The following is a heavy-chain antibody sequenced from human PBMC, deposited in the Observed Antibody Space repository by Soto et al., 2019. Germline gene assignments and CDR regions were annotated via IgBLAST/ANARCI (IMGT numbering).Heavy chain of an antibody. Sequence: GASLKISCKGSGYSFAGYWITWVRQKPGKGLEWMGRIDPSDSQTYYSPSFRGHVTISVTKSITTAFLQWSSLRASDTAMYYCARQIYDSDTGPNFQYYFDSWGQETPVTVSS. CDR3: ARQIYDSDTGPNFQYYFDS. CDR1: GYSFAGYW. CDR2: IDPSDSQT. V-gene: IGHV5-10-1*01. J-gene: IGHJ4*02. D-gene: IGHD3-22*01.